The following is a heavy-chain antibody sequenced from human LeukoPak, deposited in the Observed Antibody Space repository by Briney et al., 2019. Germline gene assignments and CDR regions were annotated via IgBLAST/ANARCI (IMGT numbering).Heavy chain of an antibody. CDR1: GGTFSSYA. CDR2: IIPMFDIA. Sequence: SVKVSCKASGGTFSSYAISWVRQAPGQGLEWMGGIIPMFDIANYAQKFQGRVTITTDESTSTAYMELSSLRSEDTAVYYCARPGSSGSYYNGFDYWGQGTLVTVSS. V-gene: IGHV1-69*05. CDR3: ARPGSSGSYYNGFDY. J-gene: IGHJ4*02. D-gene: IGHD3-10*01.